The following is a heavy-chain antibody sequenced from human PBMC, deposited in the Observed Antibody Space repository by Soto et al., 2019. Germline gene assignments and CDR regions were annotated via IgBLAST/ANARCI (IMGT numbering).Heavy chain of an antibody. CDR3: ARGVAGSGFDL. J-gene: IGHJ4*02. CDR1: GDSVSSNTAA. CDR2: TYYRSNWRH. Sequence: SPTLSLTCAISGDSVSSNTAAWNWIRSSPSGGLEWLGRTYYRSNWRHDYAVSVKSRITVNPDTSKNHFSLQLNSVTPDDTAVYHCARGVAGSGFDLWGQGTLVTVSS. D-gene: IGHD6-19*01. V-gene: IGHV6-1*01.